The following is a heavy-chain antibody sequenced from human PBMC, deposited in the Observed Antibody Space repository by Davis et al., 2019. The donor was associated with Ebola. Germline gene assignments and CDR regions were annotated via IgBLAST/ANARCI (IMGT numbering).Heavy chain of an antibody. CDR2: ISVYNDNT. V-gene: IGHV1-18*01. D-gene: IGHD5-24*01. Sequence: ASVQVSCQASGYTFTSYGLSWVRQAPGQGLEWMGWISVYNDNTHYAQKLQGRVTMTTDTSTSTAYMELRSLSSDDTAVYYCARIATWGYEYFDYWGQGTLVTVSS. CDR3: ARIATWGYEYFDY. CDR1: GYTFTSYG. J-gene: IGHJ4*02.